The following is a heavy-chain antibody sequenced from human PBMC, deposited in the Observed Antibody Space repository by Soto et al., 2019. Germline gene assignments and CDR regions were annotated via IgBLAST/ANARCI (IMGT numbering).Heavy chain of an antibody. CDR1: GFSLSNARMG. CDR2: IFSNDEK. Sequence: QVTLKESGPVLVKPTETLTLTCTVSGFSLSNARMGVSWIRQPPGKALEWLAHIFSNDEKSYSTSLKSRLTISEDTSQSQVVLTMTNMDPVDTATYYCSRAHVYGDYVGSWFDPWGQGTLVTVSS. J-gene: IGHJ5*02. D-gene: IGHD4-17*01. CDR3: SRAHVYGDYVGSWFDP. V-gene: IGHV2-26*01.